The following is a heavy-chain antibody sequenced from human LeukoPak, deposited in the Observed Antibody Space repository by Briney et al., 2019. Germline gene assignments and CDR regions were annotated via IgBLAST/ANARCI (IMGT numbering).Heavy chain of an antibody. D-gene: IGHD3-22*01. J-gene: IGHJ4*02. CDR2: ISGSGGST. CDR1: GFTFSSYA. V-gene: IGHV3-23*01. Sequence: GGSLRLSCAASGFTFSSYAMSWVRQAPGKGLEWVSAISGSGGSTYYADSVKGRFTISRDNSKNTLYLQMNSLRAEDTAVYYCAKEASYYYDSSGYSYYCDYWGQGTLVTVSS. CDR3: AKEASYYYDSSGYSYYCDY.